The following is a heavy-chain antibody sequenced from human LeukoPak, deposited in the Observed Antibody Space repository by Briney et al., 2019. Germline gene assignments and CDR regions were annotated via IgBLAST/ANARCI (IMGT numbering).Heavy chain of an antibody. Sequence: GGSLRLSCAASGFTFSTYGMHWVRQAPGKGLEWVAVVWYDGTNIHYVDSVKGRFTISRDNSKNMLYLQMNSLRAGDTAVYYCAKDVGSTFFYFDYWGQGTLVTVSS. D-gene: IGHD3-16*01. J-gene: IGHJ4*02. CDR2: VWYDGTNI. CDR3: AKDVGSTFFYFDY. V-gene: IGHV3-33*06. CDR1: GFTFSTYG.